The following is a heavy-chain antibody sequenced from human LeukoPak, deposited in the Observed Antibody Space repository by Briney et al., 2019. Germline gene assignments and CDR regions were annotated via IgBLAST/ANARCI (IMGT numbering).Heavy chain of an antibody. CDR2: IYYSGST. J-gene: IGHJ6*02. Sequence: SSQTLSLTCTVSGGSISSGDYYWSWIRQPPGKGLEWIGYIYYSGSTYYNPSLKSRVTISVDTSKNQFSLKLSSVTAADTAVYYCARVGIVATAYYYYGMDVRGQGTTVTVSS. CDR1: GGSISSGDYY. D-gene: IGHD5-12*01. V-gene: IGHV4-30-4*01. CDR3: ARVGIVATAYYYYGMDV.